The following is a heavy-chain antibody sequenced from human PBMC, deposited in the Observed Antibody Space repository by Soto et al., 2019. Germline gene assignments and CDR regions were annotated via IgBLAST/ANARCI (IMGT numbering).Heavy chain of an antibody. CDR1: GGTFSSYA. Sequence: SVKVSCKASGGTFSSYAISWVRQAPGQGLEWMGGIIPIFGTANYAQKFQGRVTITADKSTSTAYMELSSLRSEDTAVYYCAGDMRAYYYGSGSYYRGEFDPWGQGTLVTVSS. D-gene: IGHD3-10*01. V-gene: IGHV1-69*06. CDR2: IIPIFGTA. J-gene: IGHJ5*02. CDR3: AGDMRAYYYGSGSYYRGEFDP.